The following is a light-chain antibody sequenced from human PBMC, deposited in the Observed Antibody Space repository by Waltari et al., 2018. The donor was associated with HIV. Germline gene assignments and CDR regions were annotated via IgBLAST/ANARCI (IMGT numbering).Light chain of an antibody. CDR1: ENIGIY. J-gene: IGKJ2*01. Sequence: VFILSPPSPPLSPRDRPSLLCRADENIGIYLAWYQQRPGQAPRLVIYDASKRATGIPGRFSGSGSGTDFTLTISGLEPEDSAVYYCQQRSNWPPYTFGQGTSLEIK. CDR3: QQRSNWPPYT. CDR2: DAS. V-gene: IGKV3-11*01.